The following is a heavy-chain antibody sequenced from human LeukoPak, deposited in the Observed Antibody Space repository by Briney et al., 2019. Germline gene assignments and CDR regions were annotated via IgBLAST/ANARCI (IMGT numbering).Heavy chain of an antibody. J-gene: IGHJ3*02. CDR2: IYYSGST. Sequence: PSETLSLTCTVSGGSISSYYWSWIRQPPGKGLEWIGYIYYSGSTNYNPSLKSRVTISVDTSKNTFSLKLSSVTAADTAVYYCARHLSITIFGVVDAFDIWGQGTMVTVSS. CDR1: GGSISSYY. V-gene: IGHV4-59*08. CDR3: ARHLSITIFGVVDAFDI. D-gene: IGHD3-3*01.